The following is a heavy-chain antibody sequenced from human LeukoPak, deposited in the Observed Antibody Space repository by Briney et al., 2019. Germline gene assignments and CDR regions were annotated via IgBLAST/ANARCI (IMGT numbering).Heavy chain of an antibody. J-gene: IGHJ1*01. CDR1: GGFISSSSYY. Sequence: SETLSLTCTISGGFISSSSYYWGWIRQPPGKGLEWIGDIYYSGSTHYSPSLKSRVSISVDTSKNQFSLILSSVVAADTALYYCARRRYYDSTGYFDWGQGTQVTVS. V-gene: IGHV4-39*01. CDR2: IYYSGST. CDR3: ARRRYYDSTGYFD. D-gene: IGHD3-22*01.